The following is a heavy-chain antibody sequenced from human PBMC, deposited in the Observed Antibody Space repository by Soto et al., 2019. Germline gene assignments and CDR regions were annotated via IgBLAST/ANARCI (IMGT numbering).Heavy chain of an antibody. V-gene: IGHV4-34*01. J-gene: IGHJ6*02. CDR1: GGSFSGYY. D-gene: IGHD3-10*01. CDR3: ARGILYGSGSYKVRYYYGMDV. CDR2: INHSGST. Sequence: SETLSLTCAVYGGSFSGYYWSWIRQPPGKGLEWIGEINHSGSTNYNPSLKSRVTISVDTSKNQFSLKLSSVTAADTAVYYCARGILYGSGSYKVRYYYGMDVWGQGTTVTVSS.